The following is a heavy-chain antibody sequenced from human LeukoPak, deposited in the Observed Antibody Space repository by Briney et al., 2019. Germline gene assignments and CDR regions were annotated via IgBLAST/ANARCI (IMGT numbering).Heavy chain of an antibody. Sequence: GGSLRLSCAASGFTFSSYGMHWVRQAPGKGLEWVAVISYDGSNKYYADSVKGRFTISRDNSKNTLYLQMNSLRAEDTAVYYCAKDLGQLGYYYYYCGMDVWGQGTTVTVSS. CDR1: GFTFSSYG. CDR2: ISYDGSNK. CDR3: AKDLGQLGYYYYYCGMDV. J-gene: IGHJ6*02. D-gene: IGHD6-13*01. V-gene: IGHV3-30*18.